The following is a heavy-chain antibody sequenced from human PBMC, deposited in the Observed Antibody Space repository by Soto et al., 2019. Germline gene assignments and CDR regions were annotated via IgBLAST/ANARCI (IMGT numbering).Heavy chain of an antibody. D-gene: IGHD2-21*01. J-gene: IGHJ5*02. CDR1: GDSISSGDYY. V-gene: IGHV4-30-4*01. Sequence: SETLSLTCTVSGDSISSGDYYWSWIRQPPGKGLEWIGYIYYSGSTYYNPSLKSRVAISVDTSKNQFSLKLNSVTVADTAVYYCAGLSVVFATDIRWFDPWGQGTLVTVS. CDR2: IYYSGST. CDR3: AGLSVVFATDIRWFDP.